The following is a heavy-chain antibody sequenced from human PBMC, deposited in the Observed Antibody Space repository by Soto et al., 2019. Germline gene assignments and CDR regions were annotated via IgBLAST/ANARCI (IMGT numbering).Heavy chain of an antibody. CDR1: GFTFSDYY. Sequence: GGSLRLSCAASGFTFSDYYMSWIRQAPGKGLEWVSYISSSGSTIYYADSVKGRFTISRDNAKNSLYLQMNSLRAEDTAVYYCARVGPYHDYSNHTASYYFDYWGQGTLVTVSS. CDR2: ISSSGSTI. D-gene: IGHD4-4*01. V-gene: IGHV3-11*01. CDR3: ARVGPYHDYSNHTASYYFDY. J-gene: IGHJ4*02.